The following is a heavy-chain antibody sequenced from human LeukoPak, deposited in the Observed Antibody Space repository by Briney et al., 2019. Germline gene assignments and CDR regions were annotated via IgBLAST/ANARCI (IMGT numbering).Heavy chain of an antibody. Sequence: GGSLRLSCTASGFAFSIYAISWVRQAPGKGLEWVSAINGGGDNTYYADSVKGRFIISRDNSKNTLYLQMNSVRAEDTAVYYCAKGSSPLGFFDYWGQGTLVTVSS. V-gene: IGHV3-23*01. J-gene: IGHJ4*02. CDR2: INGGGDNT. CDR1: GFAFSIYA. CDR3: AKGSSPLGFFDY. D-gene: IGHD6-13*01.